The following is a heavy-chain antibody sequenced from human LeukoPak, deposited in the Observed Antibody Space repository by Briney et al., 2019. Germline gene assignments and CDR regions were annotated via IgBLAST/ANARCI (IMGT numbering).Heavy chain of an antibody. J-gene: IGHJ4*02. V-gene: IGHV1-69*04. Sequence: SVKVSCKASGGTFSSYAISWVRQAPGQGLEWMGRIIPILGIANYAQKFQGGVTITADKSTSTAYMELSSLRSEDTAVYYCARGKIAVAGKSEVLDYWGQGTLVTVSS. CDR2: IIPILGIA. D-gene: IGHD6-19*01. CDR1: GGTFSSYA. CDR3: ARGKIAVAGKSEVLDY.